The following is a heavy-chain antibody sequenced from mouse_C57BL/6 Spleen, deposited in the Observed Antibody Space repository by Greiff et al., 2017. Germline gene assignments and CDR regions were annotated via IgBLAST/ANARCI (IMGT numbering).Heavy chain of an antibody. D-gene: IGHD2-2*01. V-gene: IGHV1-82*01. J-gene: IGHJ3*01. CDR2: IYPGDGDT. Sequence: VQLQESGPELVKPGASVKISCKASGYAFSSSWMNWVKQRPGKGLEWIGRIYPGDGDTNYNGKFKGKATLTADKSSSPAYMQLSSLTSEDSAVYFCARSPMVTTPWFAYWGQGTLVTVSA. CDR3: ARSPMVTTPWFAY. CDR1: GYAFSSSW.